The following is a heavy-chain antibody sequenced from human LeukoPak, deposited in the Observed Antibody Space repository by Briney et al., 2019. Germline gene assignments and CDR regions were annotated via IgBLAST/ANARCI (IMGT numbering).Heavy chain of an antibody. Sequence: PSETLSLTCAVYGGSFSGYYWSWISQPPGKGLEWIGEINHSGSTNYNPSLKSRVTISVDTSKNQFSLKLSSVTAADTAVYYCARGMNTAMVAFDYWGQGTLVTVSS. CDR3: ARGMNTAMVAFDY. D-gene: IGHD5-18*01. CDR2: INHSGST. J-gene: IGHJ4*02. V-gene: IGHV4-34*01. CDR1: GGSFSGYY.